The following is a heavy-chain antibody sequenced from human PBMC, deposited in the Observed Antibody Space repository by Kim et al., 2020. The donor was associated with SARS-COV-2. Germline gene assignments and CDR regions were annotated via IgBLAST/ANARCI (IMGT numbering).Heavy chain of an antibody. V-gene: IGHV3-74*01. Sequence: SVKGRFTISRDKAKNMLDLQMSSLRAEDTAVYYCARDLKRGDYDFYGMDVWGQGTTVTVSS. J-gene: IGHJ6*02. D-gene: IGHD3-3*01. CDR3: ARDLKRGDYDFYGMDV.